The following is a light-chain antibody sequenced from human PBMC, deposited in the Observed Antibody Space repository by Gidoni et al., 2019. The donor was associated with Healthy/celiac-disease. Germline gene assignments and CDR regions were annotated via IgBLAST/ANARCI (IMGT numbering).Light chain of an antibody. CDR3: QVWDSSSDHRVV. V-gene: IGLV3-21*04. CDR2: YDS. Sequence: LTQPPSVSVAPGKTARITCGGNNIGSKSVHWYQQKPGQAPVLVIYYDSDRPSGIPERFSGSNSGNTATLTISRVEAGDEADYYCQVWDSSSDHRVVFGGGTKLTVL. J-gene: IGLJ2*01. CDR1: NIGSKS.